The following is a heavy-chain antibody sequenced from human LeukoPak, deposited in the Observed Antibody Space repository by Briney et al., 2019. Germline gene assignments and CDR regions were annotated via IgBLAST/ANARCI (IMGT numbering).Heavy chain of an antibody. CDR3: ARDRGVDYFDY. D-gene: IGHD3-3*01. Sequence: GGSLRLSCAASGFTFSDYYMSWIRQAPGKGLEWVSYISSSGSTIYYADSVKGRFTISRDNSKNTLYLQMNSLRAEDTAVYYCARDRGVDYFDYWGQGTLVTVSS. V-gene: IGHV3-11*04. J-gene: IGHJ4*02. CDR2: ISSSGSTI. CDR1: GFTFSDYY.